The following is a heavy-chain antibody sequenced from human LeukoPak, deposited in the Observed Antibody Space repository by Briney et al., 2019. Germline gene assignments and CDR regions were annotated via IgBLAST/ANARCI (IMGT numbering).Heavy chain of an antibody. Sequence: SETLSLTCNVSGGSISSYYWSWIRQPAGKGLEWIGRIYTSGSTNYNPSLKGRVTMSVDTSKNQFSLRLTSVTAADTAVYYCARQTGSGLFILPGGQGTLVTVSS. V-gene: IGHV4-4*07. CDR1: GGSISSYY. J-gene: IGHJ4*02. D-gene: IGHD3/OR15-3a*01. CDR2: IYTSGST. CDR3: ARQTGSGLFILP.